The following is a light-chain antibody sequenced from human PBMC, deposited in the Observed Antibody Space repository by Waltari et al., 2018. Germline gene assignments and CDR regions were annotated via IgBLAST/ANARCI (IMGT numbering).Light chain of an antibody. J-gene: IGLJ2*01. CDR2: DTS. V-gene: IGLV7-46*01. Sequence: QAVVTQEPSLTVSPGGTVTLTCGSSTGAVTSGHYPYWFQQKPGQPPRTLIYDTSNKHSWTPARFAGSLRGGRAALTLSGAQPEDEAEYYCLLSYSGSRVLFGGGTKLTVL. CDR3: LLSYSGSRVL. CDR1: TGAVTSGHY.